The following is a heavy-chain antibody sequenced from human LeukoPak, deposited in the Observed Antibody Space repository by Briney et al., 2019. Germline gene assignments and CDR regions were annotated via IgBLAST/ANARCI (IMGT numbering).Heavy chain of an antibody. CDR2: ISNDGNNK. CDR3: ARRDTAMVAIDY. V-gene: IGHV3-30-3*01. Sequence: PGGSLRLSCAPSGFTFSSYAMHWVRQAPGKGLEWVAVISNDGNNKYFADSVKGRFTISRDNSKNTLYLQMNSLRTEDTAVYYCARRDTAMVAIDYWGQGTLVTVSS. CDR1: GFTFSSYA. J-gene: IGHJ4*02. D-gene: IGHD5-18*01.